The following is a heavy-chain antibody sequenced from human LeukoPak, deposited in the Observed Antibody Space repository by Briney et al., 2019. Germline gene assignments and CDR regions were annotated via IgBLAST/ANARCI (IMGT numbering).Heavy chain of an antibody. V-gene: IGHV3-23*01. D-gene: IGHD4-23*01. Sequence: GGSLRLPCVASGFTFSRYAMDWVPQAPGKALEWVSAISTDGTRTFYADSVKGRFTLYRDNSLHTLYLQMHSLRAEDTAVYYCVQDGALDYGGETALDIWAEGTMVSVSS. J-gene: IGHJ3*02. CDR1: GFTFSRYA. CDR2: ISTDGTRT. CDR3: VQDGALDYGGETALDI.